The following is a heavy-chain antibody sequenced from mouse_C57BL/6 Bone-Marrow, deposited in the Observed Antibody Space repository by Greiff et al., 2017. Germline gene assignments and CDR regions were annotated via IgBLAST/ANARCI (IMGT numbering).Heavy chain of an antibody. D-gene: IGHD2-3*01. CDR2: IYPGSGST. CDR1: GYTFTSYW. Sequence: QVQLQQPGAELVKPGASVKMSCKASGYTFTSYWITWVKQRPGQGLGWIGDIYPGSGSTNYNEKFKSKATLTVDTSSSTAYMQLSSLTSEDSAVYYCARSWGVRWFFAYWGQGTLVTVSA. J-gene: IGHJ3*01. CDR3: ARSWGVRWFFAY. V-gene: IGHV1-55*01.